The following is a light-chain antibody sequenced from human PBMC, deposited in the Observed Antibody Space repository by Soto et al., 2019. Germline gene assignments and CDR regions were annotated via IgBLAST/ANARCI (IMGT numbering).Light chain of an antibody. J-gene: IGLJ2*01. Sequence: QSVLTQPASVSGSPGQSITISCTGTSSDVGGYNYVSWYQQHPGKAPKLLICDVTNRPSGVSNRFSGSKSGNTASLTISGLQTEDEADYYCSSFASSIPLVFGGGTKVNVL. CDR2: DVT. V-gene: IGLV2-14*03. CDR1: SSDVGGYNY. CDR3: SSFASSIPLV.